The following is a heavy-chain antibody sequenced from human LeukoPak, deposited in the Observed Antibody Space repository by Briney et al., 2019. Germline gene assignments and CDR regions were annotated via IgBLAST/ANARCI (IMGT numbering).Heavy chain of an antibody. V-gene: IGHV3-21*01. CDR1: GFTFSSYS. CDR3: ARDEQYSTPRSDY. Sequence: GGSLRLSCAASGFTFSSYSMNWVGQAPGKGLEWVSSISSSSSYIYYADSVKGRFTISRDNAKNSLYLQMNSLRAEDTAVYYCARDEQYSTPRSDYWGQGTLVTVSS. CDR2: ISSSSSYI. D-gene: IGHD6-13*01. J-gene: IGHJ4*02.